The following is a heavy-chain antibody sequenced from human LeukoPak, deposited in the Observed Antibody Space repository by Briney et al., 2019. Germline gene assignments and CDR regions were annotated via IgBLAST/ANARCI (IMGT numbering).Heavy chain of an antibody. Sequence: SQTLSLTCAVSGXSISSGGNSWSWIRQPPGKGQEWIGYIHHSGSTYYNPSLKSRVTISVDRSKNQFSLKLSSVTAADTAVYYCARTGVAAAGPFFDYWGQGTLVTVSS. CDR3: ARTGVAAAGPFFDY. V-gene: IGHV4-30-2*01. J-gene: IGHJ4*02. CDR1: GXSISSGGNS. D-gene: IGHD6-13*01. CDR2: IHHSGST.